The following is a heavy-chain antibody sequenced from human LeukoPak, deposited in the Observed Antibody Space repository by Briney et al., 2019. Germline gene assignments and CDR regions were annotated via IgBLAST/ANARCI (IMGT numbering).Heavy chain of an antibody. V-gene: IGHV3-30*03. Sequence: GGSLRLSCAASGFTFSRYGMYWVRQAPGKGLEWVALISYDGSNKYYADSVKGRFTISRDDSKNTLYLQMNSLRAEDTAVYYCARPVGAYYYYGMDVWGQGTTVTVSS. CDR2: ISYDGSNK. CDR3: ARPVGAYYYYGMDV. J-gene: IGHJ6*02. D-gene: IGHD1-26*01. CDR1: GFTFSRYG.